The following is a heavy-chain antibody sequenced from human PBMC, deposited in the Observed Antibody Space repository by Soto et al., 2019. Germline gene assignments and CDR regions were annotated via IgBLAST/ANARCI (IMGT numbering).Heavy chain of an antibody. D-gene: IGHD6-13*01. J-gene: IGHJ5*02. CDR3: AKDPAPRYSSSWYYNWFDP. CDR1: GFTFSRYG. V-gene: IGHV3-30*18. CDR2: IAYDGSNE. Sequence: QVQLVESGGGVVQPGRSLRLSCAASGFTFSRYGMHWVRQAPGKGLEWVSVIAYDGSNEYYGDSVKGRFTISRDNSKNTLYLQMNSLRAEDTAVYYCAKDPAPRYSSSWYYNWFDPWGQGTLVTVSS.